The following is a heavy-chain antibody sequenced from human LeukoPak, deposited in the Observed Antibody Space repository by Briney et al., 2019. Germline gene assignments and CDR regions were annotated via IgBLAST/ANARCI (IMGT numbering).Heavy chain of an antibody. CDR1: GGSFSGYY. Sequence: SETLSLTCAVYGGSFSGYYWSWIRQPPGKGLEWIGEVNHSGSTNYNPSLKSRVTISVDTSKNQFSLKLSSVTAADTAVYYCAREPVGATYFDYWGQGTLVTVSS. CDR3: AREPVGATYFDY. V-gene: IGHV4-34*01. CDR2: VNHSGST. D-gene: IGHD1-26*01. J-gene: IGHJ4*02.